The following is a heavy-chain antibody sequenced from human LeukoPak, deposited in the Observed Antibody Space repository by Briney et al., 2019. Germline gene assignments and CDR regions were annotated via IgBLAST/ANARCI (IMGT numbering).Heavy chain of an antibody. CDR3: AHPVGDTPMDY. Sequence: GGSLRLSCAASGFTFTSYWMYWVRQAPGTGLVWVSDINTYGSTTRYADSVKGRFTISRDNAQNTVSLLMNSLRAEDTGVYYCAHPVGDTPMDYWGQGTLVTVSS. V-gene: IGHV3-74*01. CDR2: INTYGSTT. D-gene: IGHD1-26*01. J-gene: IGHJ4*02. CDR1: GFTFTSYW.